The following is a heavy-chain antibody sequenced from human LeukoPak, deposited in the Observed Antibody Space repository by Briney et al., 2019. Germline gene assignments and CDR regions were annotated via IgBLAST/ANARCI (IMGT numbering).Heavy chain of an antibody. D-gene: IGHD3-3*01. Sequence: ASVKVSCKTSGYTFTSYGISWVRQAPGQGLEWMGWISAYNGNTNYAQKLQDRVTMTTDTSTSTAYMELRSLRSDDTAVYYCARDLIGTYYDFWRGYYHFDYWGQGTLVTVSS. CDR1: GYTFTSYG. J-gene: IGHJ4*02. CDR2: ISAYNGNT. V-gene: IGHV1-18*01. CDR3: ARDLIGTYYDFWRGYYHFDY.